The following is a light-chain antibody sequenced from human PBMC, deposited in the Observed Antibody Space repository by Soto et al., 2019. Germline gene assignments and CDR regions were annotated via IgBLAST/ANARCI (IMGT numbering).Light chain of an antibody. CDR2: EIS. Sequence: QSALTQPPSASGSPGQSVTISCTGTSSDMGGDNDVSWYQQHPGKAPKLMIYEISKRPSGVPDRFSGSKSGTAASLTLSGLQAEDEADYYCHSNACSGSSVVFGGGTKLTVL. CDR1: SSDMGGDND. CDR3: HSNACSGSSVV. J-gene: IGLJ2*01. V-gene: IGLV2-8*01.